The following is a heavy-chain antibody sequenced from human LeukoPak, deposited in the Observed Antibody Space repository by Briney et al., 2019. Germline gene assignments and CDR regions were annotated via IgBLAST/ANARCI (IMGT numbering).Heavy chain of an antibody. CDR1: GGSIRSYY. V-gene: IGHV4-59*08. J-gene: IGHJ3*02. CDR2: IYYSESA. D-gene: IGHD3-22*01. Sequence: SETLSLTCTVSGGSIRSYYWSWIRQPPGKGLEWIGYIYYSESANYNPSLKSRITISVDTSKNQFSLNLNSVTAADTAVYYCARVGGYPLSAFDIWGQGAMVTVSS. CDR3: ARVGGYPLSAFDI.